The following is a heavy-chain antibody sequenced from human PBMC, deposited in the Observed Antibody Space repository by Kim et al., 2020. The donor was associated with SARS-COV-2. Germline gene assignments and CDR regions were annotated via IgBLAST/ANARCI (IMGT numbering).Heavy chain of an antibody. CDR1: GFIFSNSD. V-gene: IGHV3-33*01. CDR3: APPVGPFGDDVFDL. CDR2: IRNDGSIQ. J-gene: IGHJ3*01. Sequence: GRSLRLSCEASGFIFSNSDMHWVRQAPGKGLEWVALIRNDGSIQYYTDSVKGRFTISRDTSKNPVFLQIISLRAEDTAIYFCAPPVGPFGDDVFDLWGQG. D-gene: IGHD3-16*01.